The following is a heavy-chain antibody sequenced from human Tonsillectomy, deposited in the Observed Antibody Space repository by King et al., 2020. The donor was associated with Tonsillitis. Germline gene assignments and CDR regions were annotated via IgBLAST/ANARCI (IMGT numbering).Heavy chain of an antibody. CDR1: GFTFSSYG. Sequence: VQLVESGGGLVQPGGSLRLSCAASGFTFSSYGMSWVRQAPGKGLEWVSGTSGSGDNTYYADSVKGRFTISRDSSKNTLYLQMNSLIAEDTAVYYCAKDDYRSSSSSNYYFDYWGQGTLVIVSS. CDR3: AKDDYRSSSSSNYYFDY. J-gene: IGHJ4*02. V-gene: IGHV3-23*04. CDR2: TSGSGDNT. D-gene: IGHD6-6*01.